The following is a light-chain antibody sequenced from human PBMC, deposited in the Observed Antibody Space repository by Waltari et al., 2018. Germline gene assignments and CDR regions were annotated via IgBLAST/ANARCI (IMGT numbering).Light chain of an antibody. CDR2: EVS. J-gene: IGLJ1*01. V-gene: IGLV2-23*02. CDR1: RSDLVIFHL. CDR3: CSYAGGYTGV. Sequence: QSALTPPSPLAGSPGQSITISCTGTRSDLVIFHLVSWYQQYPGKVHKLLIYEVSKRPSGVSDRFSGSKSGNTASLTISGLQAEDEADYYCCSYAGGYTGVFGTGTKVTVL.